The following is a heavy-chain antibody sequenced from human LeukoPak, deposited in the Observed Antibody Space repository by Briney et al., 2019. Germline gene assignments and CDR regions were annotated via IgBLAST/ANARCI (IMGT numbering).Heavy chain of an antibody. Sequence: PGGSLRLSCAASGFTFSSCGMHWVRQAPGKGLEWVAVIWYDGSNKYYADSVKGRFTISRDNSKNTLYLQMNSLRAEDTAVYYCAKDTDRSMDVWGKGTTVTVSS. CDR2: IWYDGSNK. CDR1: GFTFSSCG. D-gene: IGHD4-11*01. CDR3: AKDTDRSMDV. J-gene: IGHJ6*03. V-gene: IGHV3-33*06.